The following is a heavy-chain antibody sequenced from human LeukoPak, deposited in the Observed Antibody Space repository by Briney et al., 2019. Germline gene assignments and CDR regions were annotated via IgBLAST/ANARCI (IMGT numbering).Heavy chain of an antibody. V-gene: IGHV4-59*10. Sequence: SETLCLTCAVSGGPLNSYYWSWIRQSAGKELGRIGHIYSTGTNNYNPSLRSRVTLSVDTSKNQFSLNLRSVTAADTAVYYCARVGGNSESYGWFGPWGQGSLVTVSS. D-gene: IGHD4-23*01. CDR3: ARVGGNSESYGWFGP. J-gene: IGHJ5*02. CDR1: GGPLNSYY. CDR2: IYSTGTN.